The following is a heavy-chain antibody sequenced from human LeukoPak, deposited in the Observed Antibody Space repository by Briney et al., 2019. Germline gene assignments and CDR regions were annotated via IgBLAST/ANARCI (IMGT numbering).Heavy chain of an antibody. CDR3: ARVQTPGYCSGGSCYPDYYYYMDV. CDR1: GGSISSYY. CDR2: IDYSGIT. D-gene: IGHD2-15*01. Sequence: SETLSLTCTVSGGSISSYYWTWIRQPPAKGLEWIGYIDYSGITNYNPSLKSRVTISVDTSKNQFSLKLSSVTAADTAVYYCARVQTPGYCSGGSCYPDYYYYMDVWGKGTTVTVSS. V-gene: IGHV4-59*01. J-gene: IGHJ6*03.